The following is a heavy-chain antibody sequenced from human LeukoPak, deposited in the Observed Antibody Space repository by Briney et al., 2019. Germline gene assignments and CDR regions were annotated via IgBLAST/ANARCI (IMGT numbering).Heavy chain of an antibody. D-gene: IGHD2-2*01. CDR2: ISSSSSYI. V-gene: IGHV3-21*01. CDR1: GFTFSSYS. J-gene: IGHJ3*02. CDR3: ARGIVVVPAVKAACFFDI. Sequence: PGGSLRLSCAASGFTFSSYSMNWVRQAPGNGLERVSSISSSSSYIYYADSVKGRFTISRDNAKNSLYLQMNSLRAEDTAVYYCARGIVVVPAVKAACFFDIWGQGTMVTVSS.